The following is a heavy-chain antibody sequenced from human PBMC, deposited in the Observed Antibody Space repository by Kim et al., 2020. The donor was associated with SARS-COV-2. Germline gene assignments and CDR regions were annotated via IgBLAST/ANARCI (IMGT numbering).Heavy chain of an antibody. CDR3: ARDTTKWSFDY. D-gene: IGHD1-26*01. Sequence: ASVKVSCKASGYTFTNYKVHWVRQAPGQGLEWMGILTPIDGATTYARKFQGRVTLTRDTSTSTVYMELSSLGSGDTAVYYCARDTTKWSFDYWGQGTLVTVSS. CDR1: GYTFTNYK. V-gene: IGHV1-46*01. CDR2: LTPIDGAT. J-gene: IGHJ4*02.